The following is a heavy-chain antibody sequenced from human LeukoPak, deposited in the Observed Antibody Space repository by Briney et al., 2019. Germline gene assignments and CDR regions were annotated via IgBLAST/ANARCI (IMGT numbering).Heavy chain of an antibody. D-gene: IGHD6-19*01. CDR3: ARKHTSGWVNWFDP. Sequence: SETLSLTCTVSGGSLSSGSYYWGWGRQPAGKGLEWVGRIYTSGSTNYNPSLKSRVTISIDTTKNQFSLRLSSVTAADTAVYYCARKHTSGWVNWFDPWGQGTLVTVSS. V-gene: IGHV4-61*02. CDR1: GGSLSSGSYY. CDR2: IYTSGST. J-gene: IGHJ5*02.